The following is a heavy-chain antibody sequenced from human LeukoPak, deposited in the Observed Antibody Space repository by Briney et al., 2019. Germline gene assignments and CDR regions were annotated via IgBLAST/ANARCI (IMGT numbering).Heavy chain of an antibody. CDR1: DDSFSSHY. J-gene: IGHJ3*02. Sequence: SETLSLTCAVSDDSFSSHYWTWIRQPPGKGLEWIGYISYIGSINYNPSLKSRVTISIDTSKNQFSLKLSSVTAADTAVYYCARDLVTVTKGFDIWGQGTMVSVSS. V-gene: IGHV4-59*11. CDR3: ARDLVTVTKGFDI. D-gene: IGHD4-17*01. CDR2: ISYIGSI.